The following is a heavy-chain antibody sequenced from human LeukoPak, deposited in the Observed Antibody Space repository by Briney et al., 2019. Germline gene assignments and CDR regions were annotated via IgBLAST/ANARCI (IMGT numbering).Heavy chain of an antibody. CDR3: ARVSTYQYYYYMDV. CDR1: GFTFSDYY. Sequence: PGGSLRLSCTASGFTFSDYYMSWIRQAPGKGLEWVSYISTSGKTIYYADPVKGRFTISRDNAKNSLYLQINSLRAEDTAVYYCARVSTYQYYYYMDVWGKGTTVTVSS. CDR2: ISTSGKTI. D-gene: IGHD2-2*01. J-gene: IGHJ6*03. V-gene: IGHV3-11*01.